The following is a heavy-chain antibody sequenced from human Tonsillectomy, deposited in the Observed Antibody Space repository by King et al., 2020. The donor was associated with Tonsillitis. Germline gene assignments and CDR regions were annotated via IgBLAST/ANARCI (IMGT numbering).Heavy chain of an antibody. D-gene: IGHD3-22*01. CDR3: ARGSPDDSSGSLFDY. V-gene: IGHV4-34*01. CDR1: GGSFSGYY. J-gene: IGHJ4*02. Sequence: VQLQQWGAGLLKPSETLSLTCAVYGGSFSGYYWSWIRQPPGKGLEWIGEIDHSGSTNYHPSLKSRVTISVDTPKNQFSLKLSSLTAADTTVYYCARGSPDDSSGSLFDYWGQGTLVTVSS. CDR2: IDHSGST.